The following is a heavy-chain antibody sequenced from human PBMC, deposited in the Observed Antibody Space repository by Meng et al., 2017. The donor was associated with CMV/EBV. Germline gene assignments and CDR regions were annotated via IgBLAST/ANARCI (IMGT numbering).Heavy chain of an antibody. CDR1: GGSISSSSYY. V-gene: IGHV4-39*01. CDR2: LYYSGST. Sequence: SETLSLTCTVSGGSISSSSYYWGWIRQPPGKGLEWIGCLYYSGSTYSNPSLKSRVTISVDTSKNQFSLKLSSVTAADTAEYYCARLGDGYNSGYFDYWGQGTLVNVSS. CDR3: ARLGDGYNSGYFDY. D-gene: IGHD5-24*01. J-gene: IGHJ4*02.